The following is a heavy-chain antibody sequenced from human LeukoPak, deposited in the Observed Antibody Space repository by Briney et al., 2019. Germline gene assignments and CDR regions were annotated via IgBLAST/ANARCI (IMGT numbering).Heavy chain of an antibody. J-gene: IGHJ6*02. V-gene: IGHV4-4*07. CDR2: IYTSGST. CDR1: GGSISSYY. CDR3: ARHEAVHPSPYYYYGMDV. D-gene: IGHD1-1*01. Sequence: SETLSLTCTVSGGSISSYYWSWIRQPAGKGLEWIGRIYTSGSTNYNPSLKSRVTMSVDTSKNQFSLKLSSVTAADTAVYYCARHEAVHPSPYYYYGMDVWGQGTTVTVSS.